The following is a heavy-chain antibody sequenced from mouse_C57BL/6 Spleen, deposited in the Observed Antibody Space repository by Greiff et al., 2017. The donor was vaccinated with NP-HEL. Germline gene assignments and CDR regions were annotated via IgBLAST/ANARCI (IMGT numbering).Heavy chain of an antibody. CDR3: ARSGYDYDKNN. D-gene: IGHD2-4*01. V-gene: IGHV1-26*01. Sequence: EVQLQQSGPELVKPGASVKISCKASGYTFTDYYMNWVKQSHGKSLEWIGDINPNNGGTSYNQKFKGKATLTVDKSSSTAYMELRILPSEETAVYYCARSGYDYDKNNWGQGTTLTVSS. CDR2: INPNNGGT. J-gene: IGHJ2*01. CDR1: GYTFTDYY.